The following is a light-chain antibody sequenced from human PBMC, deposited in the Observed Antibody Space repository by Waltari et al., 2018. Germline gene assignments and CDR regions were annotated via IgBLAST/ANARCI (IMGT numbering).Light chain of an antibody. Sequence: DIQLTQSPSSLAASVVDRVTITCRASQSVSLHLNLYQQQPGKVPKLLIFGVFNLQSGVPSRFSGSGSETEFTLTISSLQPEDFATYYCQETQHVNNFGQGTKLEI. J-gene: IGKJ2*01. CDR3: QETQHVNN. CDR1: QSVSLH. CDR2: GVF. V-gene: IGKV1-39*01.